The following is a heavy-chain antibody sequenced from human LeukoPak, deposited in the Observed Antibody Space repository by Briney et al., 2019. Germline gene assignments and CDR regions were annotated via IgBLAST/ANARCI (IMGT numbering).Heavy chain of an antibody. V-gene: IGHV3-21*01. CDR2: ISSSSSYI. D-gene: IGHD2-15*01. Sequence: TGGSLRLSCAASGFTFSSYSMNRVRQAPGKGLEWVSSISSSSSYIYYADSVKGRFTISRDNAKNSLYLQMNSLRAEDTAVYYCARDSAGSRNWFDPWGQGTLVTVSS. J-gene: IGHJ5*02. CDR3: ARDSAGSRNWFDP. CDR1: GFTFSSYS.